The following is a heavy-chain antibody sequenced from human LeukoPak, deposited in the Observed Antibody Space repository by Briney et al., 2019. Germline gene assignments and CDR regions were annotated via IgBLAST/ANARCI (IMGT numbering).Heavy chain of an antibody. CDR3: ARFRLGELPPIQSFDY. Sequence: GGSLRLSCAASGFTFSSYSMNWVRQAPGKGLEWVSSISSSSSYIYYADSVKGRFTISRDNAKNSLYLQMNSLRAEDTAVYYCARFRLGELPPIQSFDYWGQGTLVTVSS. CDR1: GFTFSSYS. D-gene: IGHD3-16*01. V-gene: IGHV3-21*01. J-gene: IGHJ4*02. CDR2: ISSSSSYI.